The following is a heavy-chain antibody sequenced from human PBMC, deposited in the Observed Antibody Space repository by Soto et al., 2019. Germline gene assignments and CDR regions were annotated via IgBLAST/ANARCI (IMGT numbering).Heavy chain of an antibody. Sequence: QVQLQESGPGLVKPSQTLSLTCTVSGGSISSGGYYWSWIRQHPGKGLEWIGYIYYSGSTYYNPSPKSRXXIXVXXSKNQFSLKLSSVTAADTAVYYCARDRTTYGAFDYWGQGTLVTVSS. CDR1: GGSISSGGYY. CDR3: ARDRTTYGAFDY. J-gene: IGHJ4*02. D-gene: IGHD3-10*01. V-gene: IGHV4-31*03. CDR2: IYYSGST.